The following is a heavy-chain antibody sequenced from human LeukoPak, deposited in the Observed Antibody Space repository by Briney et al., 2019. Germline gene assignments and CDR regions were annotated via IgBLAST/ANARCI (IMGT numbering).Heavy chain of an antibody. CDR1: GFTFSTYW. CDR2: IKQDGSEK. V-gene: IGHV3-7*01. CDR3: ATDGYSSGCFDY. Sequence: PGGSLRLSCAASGFTFSTYWMSWVRQAPGKGLEWVANIKQDGSEKYYVDSVKGRFTISRDNAKHSLYLQMTSLRAEDTAVYYCATDGYSSGCFDYWGQGTLVTVSS. J-gene: IGHJ4*02. D-gene: IGHD6-19*01.